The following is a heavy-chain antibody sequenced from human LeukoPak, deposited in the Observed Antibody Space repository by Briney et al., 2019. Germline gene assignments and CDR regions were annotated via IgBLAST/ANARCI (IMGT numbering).Heavy chain of an antibody. CDR3: AKGDVLLWFGELLYPLDY. V-gene: IGHV3-23*01. Sequence: GASLRLSCAASGFTFSSYAMSWVRQAPGKGLEWVSAISGSGGSTYYADSVKSRFTISRDNSKNTLYLQMNSLRAEDTAAYYCAKGDVLLWFGELLYPLDYWGQGTLVTVSS. CDR2: ISGSGGST. D-gene: IGHD3-10*01. J-gene: IGHJ4*02. CDR1: GFTFSSYA.